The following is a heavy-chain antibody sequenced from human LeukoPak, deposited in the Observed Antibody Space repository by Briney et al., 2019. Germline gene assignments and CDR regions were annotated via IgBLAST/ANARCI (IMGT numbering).Heavy chain of an antibody. Sequence: SQTLSLTCAISGDSVSSNSAVWNWIRQSPSRGLEWLGRTYYRSKWYNDYAVSVKSRITINPDTSKNQFSLQLNSVTPEDTAVYYCARELCYYDSIIDWFDPWGQGTLVTVSS. J-gene: IGHJ5*02. V-gene: IGHV6-1*01. CDR1: GDSVSSNSAV. CDR3: ARELCYYDSIIDWFDP. CDR2: TYYRSKWYN. D-gene: IGHD3-22*01.